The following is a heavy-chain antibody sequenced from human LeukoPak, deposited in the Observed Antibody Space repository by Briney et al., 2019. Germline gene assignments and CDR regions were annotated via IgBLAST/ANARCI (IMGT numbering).Heavy chain of an antibody. CDR3: ARAFDSSGYYYNFDY. V-gene: IGHV1-46*01. CDR2: INPSGGST. J-gene: IGHJ4*02. D-gene: IGHD3-22*01. CDR1: GYTFTSYY. Sequence: ASVKVSCKASGYTFTSYYMHWVRQAPGQGLEWMGIINPSGGSTSYAQKFQGRVTMTRDTSTSTVYMELSSLRSKDTAVYYCARAFDSSGYYYNFDYWGQGTLVTVSS.